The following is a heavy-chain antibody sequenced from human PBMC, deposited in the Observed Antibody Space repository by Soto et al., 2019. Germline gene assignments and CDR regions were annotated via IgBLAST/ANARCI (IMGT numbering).Heavy chain of an antibody. V-gene: IGHV1-69*01. Sequence: ASVKVSCKASGGTFSSYAISWVRQAPGQGLEWMGGIIPIFGTTNYAQKFQGRVTITADESTSTAYMELSSLRSEDTAVYYCARGGRTGESPSLDAFDIWGQGTMVTVSS. CDR1: GGTFSSYA. CDR2: IIPIFGTT. D-gene: IGHD7-27*01. CDR3: ARGGRTGESPSLDAFDI. J-gene: IGHJ3*02.